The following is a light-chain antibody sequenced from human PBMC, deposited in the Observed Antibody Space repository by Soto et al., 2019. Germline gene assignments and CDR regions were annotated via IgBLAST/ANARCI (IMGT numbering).Light chain of an antibody. V-gene: IGKV3-11*01. CDR2: DAS. CDR1: QSLSGSY. J-gene: IGKJ5*01. CDR3: QQRSSWPRIT. Sequence: EIVLTQSPGTLSVSTGERATLSCRASQSLSGSYLAWYQQKPGQAPRLLIYDASNRAPGIPARFSGSGSGTDFTLTISSLEPDDFAVYYCQQRSSWPRITFGQGTRLEIK.